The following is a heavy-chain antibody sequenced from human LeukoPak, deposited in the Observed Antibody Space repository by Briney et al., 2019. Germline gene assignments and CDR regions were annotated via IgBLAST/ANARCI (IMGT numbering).Heavy chain of an antibody. CDR1: GFTFSSYS. Sequence: GGSLRLSCAASGFTFSSYSMNWVRQAPGKGLEWVSYISSSSSTIYYADSVKGRFTISRDNAKNSLYLQMNSLRAEDTAVYYCARGWDGITGPTMFDVWGKGTTVTVSS. CDR3: ARGWDGITGPTMFDV. V-gene: IGHV3-48*01. D-gene: IGHD1-20*01. J-gene: IGHJ6*04. CDR2: ISSSSSTI.